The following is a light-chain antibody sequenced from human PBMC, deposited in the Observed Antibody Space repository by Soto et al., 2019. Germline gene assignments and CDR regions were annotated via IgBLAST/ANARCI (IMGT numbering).Light chain of an antibody. Sequence: EIVMTQSPATLSVSPGERATLSCRASQTISSNLAWYQQKPGQAPRLLISGASTRATGIPARLSGSWSGTEFTLTISSLQSEDFAVYYCQQYNNWPRGTFGQGTKVEIK. V-gene: IGKV3-15*01. CDR2: GAS. CDR1: QTISSN. CDR3: QQYNNWPRGT. J-gene: IGKJ1*01.